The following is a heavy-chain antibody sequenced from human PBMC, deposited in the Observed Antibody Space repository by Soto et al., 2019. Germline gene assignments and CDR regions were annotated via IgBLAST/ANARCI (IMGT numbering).Heavy chain of an antibody. V-gene: IGHV4-31*03. D-gene: IGHD2-21*01. Sequence: QVQLQESGPGLVKPSETLSLTCTVSGGSINSGGTYWSWIRQRPGTGLEWSGYISYSGSTYYNPSLLSRVTISVDTSKKFFSLKLSSVTAADTAVYYCSRLPVAYCGGDCYRAFDVWGQGTMVAVSS. J-gene: IGHJ3*01. CDR1: GGSINSGGTY. CDR2: ISYSGST. CDR3: SRLPVAYCGGDCYRAFDV.